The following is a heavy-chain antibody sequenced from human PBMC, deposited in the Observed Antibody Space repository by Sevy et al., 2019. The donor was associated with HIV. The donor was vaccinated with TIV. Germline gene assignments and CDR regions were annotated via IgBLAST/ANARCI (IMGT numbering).Heavy chain of an antibody. CDR2: IYSGGST. Sequence: GGSLRLSCAASGFTVSSNYMSWVRQAPGKGLEWVSVIYSGGSTYYADSVKGRFTISRDNSKNTLYLQMNSLRAEDTAMYYCAGRYSGNYDGAFDIWGQGTMVTVSS. V-gene: IGHV3-53*01. D-gene: IGHD1-26*01. J-gene: IGHJ3*02. CDR1: GFTVSSNY. CDR3: AGRYSGNYDGAFDI.